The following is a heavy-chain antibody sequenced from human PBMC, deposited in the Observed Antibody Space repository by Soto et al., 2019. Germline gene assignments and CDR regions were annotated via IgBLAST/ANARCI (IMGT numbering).Heavy chain of an antibody. V-gene: IGHV1-18*01. CDR2: ISGHNGNT. Sequence: QVQLVQSGAEVKKPGASVKVSCKASGYTFTNHGSSWVRQAPGQVLEALGWISGHNGNTKYAQRLQGRVTTTTNTYTSTAYMELRSLKSDDTAVYYCARDLYPLAYYFDYWGQGTLVTVSS. CDR1: GYTFTNHG. J-gene: IGHJ4*02. CDR3: ARDLYPLAYYFDY.